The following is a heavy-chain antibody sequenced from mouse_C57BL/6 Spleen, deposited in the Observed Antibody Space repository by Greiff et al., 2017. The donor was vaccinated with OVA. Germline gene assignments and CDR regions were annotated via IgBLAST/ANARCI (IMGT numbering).Heavy chain of an antibody. Sequence: QVQLQQSGAELARPGASVKLSCKASGYTFTSYGISWVKQRTGQGLEWIGEIYPRSGNTYYNEKFKGKATLTADKSSSTAYMELRSLTSEDSAVYFCAREDDGYLYYYAMDYWGQGTSVTVSS. V-gene: IGHV1-81*01. J-gene: IGHJ4*01. CDR1: GYTFTSYG. D-gene: IGHD2-3*01. CDR2: IYPRSGNT. CDR3: AREDDGYLYYYAMDY.